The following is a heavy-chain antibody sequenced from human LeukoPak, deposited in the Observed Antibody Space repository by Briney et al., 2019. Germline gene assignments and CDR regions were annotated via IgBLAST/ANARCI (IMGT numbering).Heavy chain of an antibody. Sequence: GRSLRLSCAVSGFTFDDYAMHWVRQAPGKGLEWVSGISWNSGSIGYADSVKGRFTISRDNAKNSLYLQMNSLRAEDTALYYCAGSSWYGYYWGQGTLVTVSS. J-gene: IGHJ4*02. CDR2: ISWNSGSI. V-gene: IGHV3-9*01. D-gene: IGHD6-13*01. CDR3: AGSSWYGYY. CDR1: GFTFDDYA.